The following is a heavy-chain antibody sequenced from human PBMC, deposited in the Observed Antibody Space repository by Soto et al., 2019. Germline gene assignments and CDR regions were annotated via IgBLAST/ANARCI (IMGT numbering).Heavy chain of an antibody. CDR3: EVIRYGDYGRGWPVMDV. V-gene: IGHV3-49*03. CDR2: IRSKAYGGTT. D-gene: IGHD4-17*01. Sequence: GGSLRLSCTASGFTFGDYAMSWFRQAPGKGLEWVGFIRSKAYGGTTEYAASVKGRFTISRDDSKSIAYLQMNSLKTEDTAVYYCEVIRYGDYGRGWPVMDVWGKGTTVTVSS. J-gene: IGHJ6*03. CDR1: GFTFGDYA.